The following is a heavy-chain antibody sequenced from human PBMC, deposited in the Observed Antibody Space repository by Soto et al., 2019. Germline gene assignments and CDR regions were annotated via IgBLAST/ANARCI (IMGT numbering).Heavy chain of an antibody. CDR2: IWFDGRNK. J-gene: IGHJ3*02. Sequence: QVQLVESGGGVVQPGRSLRLSCAAAGFTFSNSGMHWVRQAPGQGLEWVAAIWFDGRNKNYPDSVKGRFTISRDISKNTLYLQMNSLRVEDTAVYYWARVPRDFNAFDILGHGTMVTVSS. D-gene: IGHD2-21*02. V-gene: IGHV3-33*01. CDR3: ARVPRDFNAFDI. CDR1: GFTFSNSG.